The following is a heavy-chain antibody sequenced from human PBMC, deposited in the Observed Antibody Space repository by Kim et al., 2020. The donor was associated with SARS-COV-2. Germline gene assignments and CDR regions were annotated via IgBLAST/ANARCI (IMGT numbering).Heavy chain of an antibody. J-gene: IGHJ5*02. CDR2: IYYSGST. CDR3: AREIAAAGTEYYNWFDP. Sequence: SETLSLTCTVSGGSISSGGYYWSWIRQHPGKGLEWIGYIYYSGSTYYNPSLKSRVTISVDTSKNQFSLKLSSVTAADTAVYYCAREIAAAGTEYYNWFDPWGQGTLVTVSS. V-gene: IGHV4-31*03. CDR1: GGSISSGGYY. D-gene: IGHD6-13*01.